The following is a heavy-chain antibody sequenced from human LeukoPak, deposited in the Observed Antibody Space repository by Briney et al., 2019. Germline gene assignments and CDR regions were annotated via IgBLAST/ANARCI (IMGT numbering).Heavy chain of an antibody. CDR3: ARADDDSPFDY. CDR2: INPRGGST. J-gene: IGHJ4*02. D-gene: IGHD2-15*01. Sequence: ASVKVSCKASGYTFTSYYMHWVREAPGQGLEWMGIINPRGGSTSYAQKFQGRVTMTRDTSTSTVYVELSSLRSEDTAVYYCARADDDSPFDYWGQGTLVTVSS. V-gene: IGHV1-46*01. CDR1: GYTFTSYY.